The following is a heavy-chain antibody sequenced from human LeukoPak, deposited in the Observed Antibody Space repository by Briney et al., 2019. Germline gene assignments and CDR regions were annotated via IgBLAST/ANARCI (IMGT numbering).Heavy chain of an antibody. Sequence: SETLSLTCTVSGGSISSSSYYWGWIRQPAGKGLEWIGRISSSGSTNYNPSLKSRVTISVDTSKNQFSLKLSSVTAADTAVYYCARVTGYMVEDYFDYWGQGTLVTVSS. V-gene: IGHV4-61*02. J-gene: IGHJ4*02. CDR2: ISSSGST. CDR1: GGSISSSSYY. CDR3: ARVTGYMVEDYFDY. D-gene: IGHD6-13*01.